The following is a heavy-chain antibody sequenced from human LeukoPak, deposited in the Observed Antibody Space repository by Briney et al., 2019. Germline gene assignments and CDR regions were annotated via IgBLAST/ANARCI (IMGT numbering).Heavy chain of an antibody. CDR2: IYHSGST. CDR3: AREEYYDSS. J-gene: IGHJ4*02. D-gene: IGHD3-22*01. V-gene: IGHV4-38-2*02. CDR1: GYSISGGYY. Sequence: PSETLSLTCAVSGYSISGGYYWGWIRQPPGKGLEWIGSIYHSGSTYYNPSLKSRVTISVDTSKNQFSLKLSSVTAADTAVYYCAREEYYDSSWGQGTLVTVSS.